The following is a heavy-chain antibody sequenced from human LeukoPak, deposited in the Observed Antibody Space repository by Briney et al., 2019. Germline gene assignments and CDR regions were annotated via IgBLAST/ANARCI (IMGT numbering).Heavy chain of an antibody. CDR2: INGSSSDT. Sequence: GRSLRLSCAASGFTFSDYYMTWICQAPGRGLEWSSYINGSSSDTKYADSVKGRFTISRDNAKNSLYLLMNSLRAEDTAVYYCARRGTTYCTVDSCHPNWFDPWGQGTLVTVSS. D-gene: IGHD2-15*01. J-gene: IGHJ5*02. CDR3: ARRGTTYCTVDSCHPNWFDP. CDR1: GFTFSDYY. V-gene: IGHV3-11*03.